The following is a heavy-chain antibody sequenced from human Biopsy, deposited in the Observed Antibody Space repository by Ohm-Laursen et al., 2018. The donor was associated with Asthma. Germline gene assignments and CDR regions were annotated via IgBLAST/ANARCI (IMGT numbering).Heavy chain of an antibody. J-gene: IGHJ4*02. V-gene: IGHV3-30-3*01. CDR2: GGSYYGGGLK. Sequence: SLRLSCAASGFTFRSYAMHWVRQAPGKELEWVAVGGSYYGGGLKYYADSVNGRFTVSRDDSKNTLYLQMNSLRPDDTAVYYCARDVMEWYLPAFDFWGQGTLVTVSS. D-gene: IGHD3-3*01. CDR1: GFTFRSYA. CDR3: ARDVMEWYLPAFDF.